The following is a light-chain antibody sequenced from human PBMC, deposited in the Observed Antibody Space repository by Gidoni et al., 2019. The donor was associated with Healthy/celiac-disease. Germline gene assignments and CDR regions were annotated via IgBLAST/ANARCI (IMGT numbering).Light chain of an antibody. Sequence: DIQMTQSPSSLSASVGDRVTITCRASQSISSYLNWYQQKPGKAPKRLIYAASSLQSGVPSRFSGSGSGTDFTLTISSLQPEDFATYYCQQSYSTPITFGQETRLEIK. J-gene: IGKJ5*01. CDR3: QQSYSTPIT. CDR2: AAS. V-gene: IGKV1-39*01. CDR1: QSISSY.